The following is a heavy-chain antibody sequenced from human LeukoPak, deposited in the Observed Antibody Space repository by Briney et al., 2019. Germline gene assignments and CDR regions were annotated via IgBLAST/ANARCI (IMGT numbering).Heavy chain of an antibody. V-gene: IGHV7-4-1*02. D-gene: IGHD5-24*01. Sequence: ASVRVSCKASGYTFTSYAMNWVRQAPGQGLEWMGWINTNTGNPTYAQGFTGRFVFSLDTSVSTAYLQISSLKAEDTAVYYCARGGPVEMATTPIDYWGQGTLVTVSS. CDR2: INTNTGNP. CDR1: GYTFTSYA. J-gene: IGHJ4*02. CDR3: ARGGPVEMATTPIDY.